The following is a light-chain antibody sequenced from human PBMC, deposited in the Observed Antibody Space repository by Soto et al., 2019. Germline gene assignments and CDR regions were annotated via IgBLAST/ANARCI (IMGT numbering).Light chain of an antibody. Sequence: QSALTQPASVSGSPGQSITISCTGSGRDIGAYDYVSWYQQHPGKAPKLLIYGVKNRPSGVCYRCSDSKSAFTASLTISGLQAEDEAHYYCSSYTPSYFYVFGPGTKLTVL. CDR1: GRDIGAYDY. CDR2: GVK. J-gene: IGLJ1*01. CDR3: SSYTPSYFYV. V-gene: IGLV2-14*01.